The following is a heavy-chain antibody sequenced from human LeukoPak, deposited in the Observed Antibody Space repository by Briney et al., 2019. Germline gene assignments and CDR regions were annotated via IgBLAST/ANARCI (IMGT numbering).Heavy chain of an antibody. D-gene: IGHD6-19*01. Sequence: GGSLRLSCAVSGFSVSNFGMSWVRQAPGKGLEWISAISVNGGTTYYADSVKGRFIISRDNSKNTLFLQLSSLRAEDTAVYYCAQGYSSGWYPYWGQGSLVSVSS. J-gene: IGHJ4*02. CDR2: ISVNGGTT. CDR1: GFSVSNFG. CDR3: AQGYSSGWYPY. V-gene: IGHV3-23*01.